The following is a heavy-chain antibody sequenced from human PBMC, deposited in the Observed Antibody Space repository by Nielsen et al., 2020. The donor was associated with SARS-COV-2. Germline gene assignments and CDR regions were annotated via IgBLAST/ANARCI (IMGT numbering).Heavy chain of an antibody. V-gene: IGHV3-23*01. CDR1: GFTFNIYA. J-gene: IGHJ3*01. CDR2: VSASGGST. D-gene: IGHD3-10*01. CDR3: AKDGVVRGDALDL. Sequence: GGSLRLSCAASGFTFNIYAMAWVCRAPGRGLQWVTGVSASGGSTYYTDSVKGRFSISRDNSKNTLFLQMHSLRVEDTALYYCAKDGVVRGDALDLWGQGTMVTVSS.